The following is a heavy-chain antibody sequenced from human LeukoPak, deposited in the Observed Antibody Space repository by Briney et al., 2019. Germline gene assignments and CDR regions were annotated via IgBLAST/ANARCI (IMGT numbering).Heavy chain of an antibody. V-gene: IGHV3-21*01. Sequence: GGSLRLSCAASGFTFSSYSINWVRQAPGKGLEWVSSISISSSYIYYADSVKGRFTISRDNAKDSLYLQMNSLRAEDTAVYYCARGPQKNGHSSGYPGYFDYWGQGTLVTVSS. CDR2: ISISSSYI. CDR3: ARGPQKNGHSSGYPGYFDY. CDR1: GFTFSSYS. J-gene: IGHJ4*02. D-gene: IGHD3-22*01.